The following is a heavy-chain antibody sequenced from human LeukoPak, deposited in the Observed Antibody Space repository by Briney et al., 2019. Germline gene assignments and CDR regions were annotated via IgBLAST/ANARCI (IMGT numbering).Heavy chain of an antibody. D-gene: IGHD5-18*01. V-gene: IGHV3-66*01. CDR1: GFTVSSNY. J-gene: IGHJ6*03. Sequence: GGSLRLSCAASGFTVSSNYMSWVRQAPGKGLEWVSVIYSGGSTYYADSVKGRFTISRDNSKNTLYLQMNSLRAEDTAVYYCARDLGYSYGYTYFYYYYMDVWGKGTTVTISS. CDR2: IYSGGST. CDR3: ARDLGYSYGYTYFYYYYMDV.